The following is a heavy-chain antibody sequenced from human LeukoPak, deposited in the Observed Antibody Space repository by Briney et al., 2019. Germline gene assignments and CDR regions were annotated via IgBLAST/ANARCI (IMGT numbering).Heavy chain of an antibody. CDR1: GYSLSSGYY. CDR3: ARRGIAAAFDY. J-gene: IGHJ4*02. Sequence: PSETLSLTCAVSGYSLSSGYYWGWIRQPPGKGLEWIGSIYHSGSTYYNPSLKSRVTISVDRSKNQFSLKLSSVTAADTAVYHCARRGIAAAFDYWGQGTLVTVSS. CDR2: IYHSGST. V-gene: IGHV4-38-2*01. D-gene: IGHD6-13*01.